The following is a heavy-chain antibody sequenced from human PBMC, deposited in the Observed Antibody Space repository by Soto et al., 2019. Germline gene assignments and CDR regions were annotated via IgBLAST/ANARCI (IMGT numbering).Heavy chain of an antibody. CDR1: GYTFTSYG. Sequence: QVQLVQSGAEVKKPGASVKVSCKASGYTFTSYGITWVRQAPGQGLEWMGWISAYNANTYYAQKLQGRVTMTTDTATSTGYMELRSLKADDTAVYYCARGGSSSRRTDYWGQGTLVTVSS. CDR3: ARGGSSSRRTDY. CDR2: ISAYNANT. V-gene: IGHV1-18*01. D-gene: IGHD6-6*01. J-gene: IGHJ4*02.